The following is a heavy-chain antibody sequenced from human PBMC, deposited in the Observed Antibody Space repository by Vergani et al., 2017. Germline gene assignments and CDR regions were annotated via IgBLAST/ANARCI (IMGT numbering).Heavy chain of an antibody. CDR3: ARDLGYSGSYYGWFDP. J-gene: IGHJ5*02. CDR1: GYTFTSYD. V-gene: IGHV1-8*01. Sequence: QVQLVQSGAEVKKPGASVKVSCKASGYTFTSYDINWVRQATGQGLEWMGWMNPNSGNTGYAQKFQGRVSMTRNTSISTAYMELSSLRSEDTAVYYCARDLGYSGSYYGWFDPWGQGTLVTVSS. CDR2: MNPNSGNT. D-gene: IGHD1-26*01.